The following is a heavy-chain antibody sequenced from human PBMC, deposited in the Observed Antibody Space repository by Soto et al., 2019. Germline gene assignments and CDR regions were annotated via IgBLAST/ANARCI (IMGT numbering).Heavy chain of an antibody. V-gene: IGHV3-21*04. J-gene: IGHJ1*01. CDR3: VKDESINWYSGHFRH. CDR1: GFNFITYS. CDR2: ISSSAVYI. Sequence: GGSLRLSCAASGFNFITYSLSWVRQAPGKGLEWVASISSSAVYIDYADSVKGRFTIFRDNAKNSLHLQMNSLSAEDTAFYYCVKDESINWYSGHFRHWGQGTLVTVSS. D-gene: IGHD6-13*01.